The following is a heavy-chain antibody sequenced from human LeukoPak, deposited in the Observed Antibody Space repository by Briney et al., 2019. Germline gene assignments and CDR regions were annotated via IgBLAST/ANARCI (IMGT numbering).Heavy chain of an antibody. J-gene: IGHJ3*02. CDR3: AKEGCSGGSCYHDAFDI. CDR1: GFTFSSYG. D-gene: IGHD2-15*01. Sequence: GGSLRLSWAASGFTFSSYGMHWVRQAPGKGLEWEAFIRYDGSNKYYADSVKGRFTISRDNSKNTLYLQMNSLRAEDTAVYYCAKEGCSGGSCYHDAFDIWGQGTMVTVSS. CDR2: IRYDGSNK. V-gene: IGHV3-30*02.